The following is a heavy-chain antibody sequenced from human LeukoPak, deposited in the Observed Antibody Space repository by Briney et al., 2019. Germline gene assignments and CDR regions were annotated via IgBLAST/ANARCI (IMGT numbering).Heavy chain of an antibody. J-gene: IGHJ5*02. CDR3: SRDRSVRAVWGSYRSTNWFDP. D-gene: IGHD3-16*02. CDR1: GFTFRSYW. CDR2: INSDGSST. Sequence: GGALRLSCAASGFTFRSYWTHWVRQAPGKGLVWVSRINSDGSSTSYADSVKGRFTISRDNAKNTLYLQMNSLNAEDPAVYYGSRDRSVRAVWGSYRSTNWFDPWGQGTLVTVSS. V-gene: IGHV3-74*01.